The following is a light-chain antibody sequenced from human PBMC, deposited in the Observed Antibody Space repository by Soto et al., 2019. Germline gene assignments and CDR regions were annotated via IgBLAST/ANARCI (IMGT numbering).Light chain of an antibody. CDR2: AAY. V-gene: IGKV1-8*01. Sequence: AIRMTQSPSSFSASTGDRVTITCRASQGIGGYLAWYQQKPGKAPKLLIYAAYTLQSGVPSRFSGSGSWTDFTLTIHYLQSEDFAIYYCQHYYTYPSSFGQGTKLEIK. CDR3: QHYYTYPSS. CDR1: QGIGGY. J-gene: IGKJ2*01.